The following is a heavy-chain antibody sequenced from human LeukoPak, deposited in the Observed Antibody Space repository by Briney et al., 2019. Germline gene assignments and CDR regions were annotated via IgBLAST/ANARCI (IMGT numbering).Heavy chain of an antibody. J-gene: IGHJ5*02. D-gene: IGHD1-26*01. CDR2: IYYSGST. CDR1: GGSISSSSYY. V-gene: IGHV4-39*07. CDR3: ARDVGAYSGSYGENWFDP. Sequence: SETPSLTCTVSGGSISSSSYYWGWIRQPPGKGLEWIGSIYYSGSTYYNPSLKSRVTISVDTSKNQFSLKLSSVTAADTAVYYCARDVGAYSGSYGENWFDPWGQGTLVTVSS.